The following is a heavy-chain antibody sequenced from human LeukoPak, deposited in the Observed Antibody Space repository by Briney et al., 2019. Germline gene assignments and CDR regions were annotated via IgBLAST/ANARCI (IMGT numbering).Heavy chain of an antibody. D-gene: IGHD3-16*01. CDR2: IYYRVNT. J-gene: IGHJ4*02. CDR1: GGSIGGHF. CDR3: ARGGGYGVY. Sequence: SETLSLTCTVSGGSIGGHFWNWLRQPPGKGLEWIGNIYYRVNTNYNPSLKSRVTLSVDTFNNQFSLRLTSMTAADTAVYYCARGGGYGVYWGQGTLVTVSS. V-gene: IGHV4-59*11.